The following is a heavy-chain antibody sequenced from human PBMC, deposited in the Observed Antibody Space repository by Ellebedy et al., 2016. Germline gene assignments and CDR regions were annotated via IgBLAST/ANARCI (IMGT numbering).Heavy chain of an antibody. CDR2: HHHSGGT. D-gene: IGHD6-19*01. CDR3: ARGQSSGWFFNWIDP. Sequence: LRLXXTVSGGSISSGDYYWSWIRQPPGKGLEWIGFHHHSGGTHYNPSLKRRITISLDTSKNQFSLKLRSVTAADTAVYYCARGQSSGWFFNWIDPWGQGTLVTVSS. V-gene: IGHV4-30-4*01. J-gene: IGHJ5*02. CDR1: GGSISSGDYY.